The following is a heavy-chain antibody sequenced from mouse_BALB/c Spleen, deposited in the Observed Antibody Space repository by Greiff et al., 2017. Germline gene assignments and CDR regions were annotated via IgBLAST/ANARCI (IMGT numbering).Heavy chain of an antibody. CDR2: ISSGSSTI. CDR1: GFTFSSFG. Sequence: EVQLMESGGGLVQPGGSRKLSCAASGFTFSSFGMHWVRQAPEKGLEWVAYISSGSSTIYYADTVKGRFTISRDNPKNTLFLQMTSLRSEDTAMYYCARSSYYRYDGYAMDYWGQGTSVTVSS. V-gene: IGHV5-17*02. J-gene: IGHJ4*01. CDR3: ARSSYYRYDGYAMDY. D-gene: IGHD2-14*01.